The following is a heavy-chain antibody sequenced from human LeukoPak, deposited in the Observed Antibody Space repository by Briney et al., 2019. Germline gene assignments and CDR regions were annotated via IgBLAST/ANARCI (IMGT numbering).Heavy chain of an antibody. J-gene: IGHJ4*02. CDR3: ARAFPPLRTSAAGDF. D-gene: IGHD6-25*01. CDR2: ISGRSSHM. CDR1: GFTFSVYD. V-gene: IGHV3-21*06. Sequence: GGPLRLSCTASGFTFSVYDMNWVRLAPGKGLEWVSSISGRSSHMYYTDSAKGRLTLSRDNAKNSLYLQINSQRAEDTAVYYCARAFPPLRTSAAGDFWGQETLVTASS.